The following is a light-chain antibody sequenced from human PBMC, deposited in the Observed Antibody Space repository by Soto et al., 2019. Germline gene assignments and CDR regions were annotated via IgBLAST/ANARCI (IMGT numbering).Light chain of an antibody. V-gene: IGKV1-5*03. J-gene: IGKJ1*01. Sequence: DSHMTHSSSTLYAYVGDRVHITCRASQSISSWLAWYQQKPGKAPKLLIYKASTLKSGVPSRFSGSGSGTEFTLTICILQPDDFTPYYCQLSTCYSEPFGQGAKVAIK. CDR3: QLSTCYSEP. CDR2: KAS. CDR1: QSISSW.